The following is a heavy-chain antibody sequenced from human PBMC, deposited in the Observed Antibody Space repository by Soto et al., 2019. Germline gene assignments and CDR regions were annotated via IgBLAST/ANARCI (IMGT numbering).Heavy chain of an antibody. CDR2: ISWNSASI. CDR1: GFTFDAYA. Sequence: VQLVESGGALVQPGRSLRLSCAASGFTFDAYAMHWVRQAPGKGPEWVSGISWNSASIGYADSVKGRFTISRDNAKKSLYLQMNSLRHEDTAGYFCGKDRTTMVRMCDSWGQGTLVTVSS. V-gene: IGHV3-9*01. CDR3: GKDRTTMVRMCDS. D-gene: IGHD5-18*01. J-gene: IGHJ4*02.